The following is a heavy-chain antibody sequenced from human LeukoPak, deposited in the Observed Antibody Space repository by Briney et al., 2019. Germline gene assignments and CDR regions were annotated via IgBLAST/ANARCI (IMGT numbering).Heavy chain of an antibody. J-gene: IGHJ4*02. V-gene: IGHV3-74*01. Sequence: PGGSLRLSCAASGFTFSTSWMNWVRQGPGRGPVWVSRVSPDGSATAYADSVKGRFTVSRDNAKNALYLQMNRLRADDTAVYYCRYGSSSGDYWGQGSLVTVSS. CDR3: RYGSSSGDY. D-gene: IGHD6-6*01. CDR1: GFTFSTSW. CDR2: VSPDGSAT.